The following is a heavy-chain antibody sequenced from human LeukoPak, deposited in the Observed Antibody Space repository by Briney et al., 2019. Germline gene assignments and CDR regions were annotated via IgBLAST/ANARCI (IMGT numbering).Heavy chain of an antibody. V-gene: IGHV1-18*04. D-gene: IGHD3-22*01. CDR3: ARAENYYDSSGYFDY. CDR1: GYTFTGYY. J-gene: IGHJ4*02. CDR2: ISAYNGNT. Sequence: ASVKVSCKASGYTFTGYYMHWVRQAPGQGLEWMGWISAYNGNTNYAQKLQGRVTMTTDTSTSTAYMELRSLRSDDTAVYYCARAENYYDSSGYFDYWGQGTLVTVSS.